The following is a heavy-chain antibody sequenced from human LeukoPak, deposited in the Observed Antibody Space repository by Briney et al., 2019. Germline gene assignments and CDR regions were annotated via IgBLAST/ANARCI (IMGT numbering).Heavy chain of an antibody. V-gene: IGHV4-59*01. CDR2: IYYSGST. CDR1: GGSISSYY. CDR3: ARAINPTHFDY. J-gene: IGHJ4*02. Sequence: SETLSLTCTVSGGSISSYYWSWIRQPPGKGLEWIGYIYYSGSTNYNPSLKSRVTISVDTSKNQFSLKLSSVTAADTAVYYCARAINPTHFDYWGQGTLVTVSS.